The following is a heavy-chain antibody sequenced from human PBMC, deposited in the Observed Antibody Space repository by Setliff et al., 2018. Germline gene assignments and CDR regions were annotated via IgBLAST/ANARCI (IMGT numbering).Heavy chain of an antibody. J-gene: IGHJ3*02. CDR3: ARKGISALSGAFDM. D-gene: IGHD1-26*01. V-gene: IGHV4-4*07. Sequence: PSETLSLTCTVSGGSISSDYWSWIRQPAGKGLEWLGHIYIGGSANYNPSLTRRVTIPVDTSKNQFSLKLSSVTAADTAVYYCARKGISALSGAFDMWGQGTMVTVSS. CDR1: GGSISSDY. CDR2: IYIGGSA.